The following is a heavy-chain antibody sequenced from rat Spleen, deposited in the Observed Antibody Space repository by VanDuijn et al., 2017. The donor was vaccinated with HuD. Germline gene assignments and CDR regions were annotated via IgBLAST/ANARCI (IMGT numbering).Heavy chain of an antibody. CDR1: GLSLISNS. CDR3: TTLRN. V-gene: IGHV2-1*01. CDR2: IWSGGST. Sequence: QVRLKESGPGLVQPSQTLSLTCTVSGLSLISNSVSWVRQPPGKGLEWLGAIWSGGSTDYNSALKSRLSISRDTSKSQVFLKMNSLQIEDTAMYFCTTLRNWGQGVMVTVSS. J-gene: IGHJ2*01.